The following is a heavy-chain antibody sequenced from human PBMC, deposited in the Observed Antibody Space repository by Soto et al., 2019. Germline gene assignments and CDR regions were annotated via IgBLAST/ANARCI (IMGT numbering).Heavy chain of an antibody. Sequence: QVQLQQWCAGLLKPSETLSLTCAVYGGSFSGYYWSWIRQPPGKGLEWIGEINHSGSTNYNPSLKSRVTISVDTSKNQFSLKLSSVTAADTAVYYCARGQDIVVVVGLDYWGQGTLVTVSS. CDR2: INHSGST. D-gene: IGHD2-15*01. J-gene: IGHJ4*02. V-gene: IGHV4-34*01. CDR1: GGSFSGYY. CDR3: ARGQDIVVVVGLDY.